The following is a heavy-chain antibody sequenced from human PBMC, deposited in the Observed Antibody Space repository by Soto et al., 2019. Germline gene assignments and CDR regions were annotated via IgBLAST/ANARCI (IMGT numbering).Heavy chain of an antibody. J-gene: IGHJ4*02. Sequence: PGGSLRLSCAASGFTFSSYAMSLVRQAPGKGLEWVSTISGSDGRTYSTDSVKGRFTISRDNSRNTAYLQMNSLRVEDTAVYYCAKGVSQYTPLALFDYWGRGTLVTVSS. D-gene: IGHD5-18*01. V-gene: IGHV3-23*01. CDR1: GFTFSSYA. CDR3: AKGVSQYTPLALFDY. CDR2: ISGSDGRT.